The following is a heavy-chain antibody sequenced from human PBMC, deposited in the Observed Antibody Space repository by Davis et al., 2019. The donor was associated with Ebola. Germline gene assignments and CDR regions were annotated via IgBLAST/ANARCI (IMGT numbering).Heavy chain of an antibody. CDR3: AKNKMISITAAGTGVSYFDY. CDR2: ISYDGSNK. CDR1: GFTFSSYW. V-gene: IGHV3-30*18. D-gene: IGHD6-13*01. Sequence: GGSLGLSCAASGFTFSSYWMHWVRQAPGKGLEWVAVISYDGSNKYYADSVKGRFTISRDNSKNTLYLQMNSLRAEDTAVYYCAKNKMISITAAGTGVSYFDYWGQGTLVTVSS. J-gene: IGHJ4*02.